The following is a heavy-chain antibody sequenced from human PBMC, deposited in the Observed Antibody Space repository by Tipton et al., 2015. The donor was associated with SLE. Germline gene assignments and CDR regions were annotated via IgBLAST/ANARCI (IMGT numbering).Heavy chain of an antibody. V-gene: IGHV1-46*01. D-gene: IGHD3-16*01. CDR3: VRELVGGHFGY. J-gene: IGHJ4*02. Sequence: QVQLVQSGAEVKKPGASMKVSCKASGYTFTDYYIHWVRQVPGQGLEWMGIIIPSGGSTNYAQKFQGRVTMTRDTSTSTVYMELSSPTSEDTAVYYCVRELVGGHFGYWGQGTLVTVSS. CDR2: IIPSGGST. CDR1: GYTFTDYY.